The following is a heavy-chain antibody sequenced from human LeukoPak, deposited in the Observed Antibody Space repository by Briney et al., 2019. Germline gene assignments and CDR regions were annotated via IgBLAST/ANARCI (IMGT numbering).Heavy chain of an antibody. CDR3: ARQLANYFDY. CDR1: GGSFSGYY. V-gene: IGHV4-34*01. D-gene: IGHD5-18*01. J-gene: IGHJ4*02. CDR2: INHSGST. Sequence: SETLSLTCAVYGGSFSGYYWSWIRQPPGKGLEWIGEINHSGSTNYNPSLKSRVTISVDTSKNQFSLKLSSVTAADTAVYYCARQLANYFDYWGQGALVIVSS.